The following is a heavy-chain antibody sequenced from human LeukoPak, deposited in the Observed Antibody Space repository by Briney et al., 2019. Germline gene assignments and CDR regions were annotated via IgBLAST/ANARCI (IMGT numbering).Heavy chain of an antibody. D-gene: IGHD6-19*01. Sequence: ASVKVSCKASGYTFTGYYIHWVRQAPGQGLEWMGWINPNSGGTNYAQKFQGRVTMTRDTFISTAYMELSRLRSDDTAVYYCAMAGTLYYYYMDVWGKGTTVTVSS. J-gene: IGHJ6*03. CDR2: INPNSGGT. CDR3: AMAGTLYYYYMDV. CDR1: GYTFTGYY. V-gene: IGHV1-2*02.